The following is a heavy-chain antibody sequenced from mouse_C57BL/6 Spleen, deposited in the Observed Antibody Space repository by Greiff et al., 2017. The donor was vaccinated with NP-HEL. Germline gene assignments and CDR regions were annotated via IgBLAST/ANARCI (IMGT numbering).Heavy chain of an antibody. CDR3: ARVGDYDYGYAMDY. CDR2: ISYDGSN. D-gene: IGHD2-4*01. Sequence: ESGPGLVKPSQSLSLTCSVTGYSITSGYYWNWIRQFPGNKLEWMGYISYDGSNNYNPSLKNRISITRDTSKNQFFLELNSVTTEDTATYYSARVGDYDYGYAMDYWGQGTSVTVSS. CDR1: GYSITSGYY. V-gene: IGHV3-6*01. J-gene: IGHJ4*01.